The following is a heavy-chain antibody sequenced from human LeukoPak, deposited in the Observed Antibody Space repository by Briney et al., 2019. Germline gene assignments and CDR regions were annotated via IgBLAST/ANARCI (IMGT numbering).Heavy chain of an antibody. Sequence: GESLKISFKGSGYSFTSYLIAWVRQMPGKGLEWMGIIYPGDSDTRYSPSFQGRFTISADKSISTAYLQWSSLKASDTAMYYCARYLYYGSGSYLDYWGQGTLVTVST. CDR3: ARYLYYGSGSYLDY. CDR2: IYPGDSDT. CDR1: GYSFTSYL. V-gene: IGHV5-51*01. D-gene: IGHD3-10*01. J-gene: IGHJ4*02.